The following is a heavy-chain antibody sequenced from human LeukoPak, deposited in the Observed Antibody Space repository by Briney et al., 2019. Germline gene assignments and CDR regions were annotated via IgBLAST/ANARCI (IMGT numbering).Heavy chain of an antibody. V-gene: IGHV4-4*07. CDR1: GGSISSYY. Sequence: PSETLSLTCTVSGGSISSYYWSWIRQPAGKGLEWIGRIYTSGSTNYNPSLKSRVTMSVDTSKNQFSLKLSSATAADTAVYYCARVPYYYDSSGYSLDYWGQGTLVTVSS. J-gene: IGHJ4*02. CDR3: ARVPYYYDSSGYSLDY. CDR2: IYTSGST. D-gene: IGHD3-22*01.